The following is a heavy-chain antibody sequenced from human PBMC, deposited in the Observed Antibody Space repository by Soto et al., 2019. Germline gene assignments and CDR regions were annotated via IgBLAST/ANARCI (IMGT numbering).Heavy chain of an antibody. Sequence: QWQVQESGPGLVKPSETLSLTCTVSGGSITFNFWSWIRQPPGKGLEWIGYVFNTGNTDYNPSLKMRVTISVDTSKNRLSLKLDSVTAADTSVYYCARGSGWLDYWGQGTLVTVSS. J-gene: IGHJ4*02. V-gene: IGHV4-59*08. CDR1: GGSITFNF. CDR3: ARGSGWLDY. CDR2: VFNTGNT. D-gene: IGHD6-19*01.